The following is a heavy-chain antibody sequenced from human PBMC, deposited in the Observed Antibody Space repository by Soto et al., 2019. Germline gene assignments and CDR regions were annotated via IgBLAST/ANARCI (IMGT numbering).Heavy chain of an antibody. V-gene: IGHV1-3*01. D-gene: IGHD1-1*01. CDR2: INPDNGNT. J-gene: IGHJ5*02. Sequence: QVQLVQSGAEVKKPGASVKISCKASGYTFTRYTMNWVRQAPGQRLEWMGWINPDNGNTKSSQKFQDRVIITRDTSASTAYMDLSSLRSEDTAGYYCAGGIGTGQLGPWGQGTLVTVSS. CDR3: AGGIGTGQLGP. CDR1: GYTFTRYT.